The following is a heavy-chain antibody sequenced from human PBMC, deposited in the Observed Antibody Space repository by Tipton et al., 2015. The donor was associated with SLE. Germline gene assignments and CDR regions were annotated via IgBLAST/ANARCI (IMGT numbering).Heavy chain of an antibody. Sequence: TLSLTCAVSGVSITNTYWWTWIRQPPGMGLEWIGYIYYSGSTNYNPSLKSRVTISVDTSKNQFSLKLSSVTAADTAVYYCARDMGDAFDIWGQGTMVTVSS. CDR1: GVSITNTYW. J-gene: IGHJ3*02. CDR2: IYYSGST. V-gene: IGHV4-59*01. CDR3: ARDMGDAFDI. D-gene: IGHD3-16*01.